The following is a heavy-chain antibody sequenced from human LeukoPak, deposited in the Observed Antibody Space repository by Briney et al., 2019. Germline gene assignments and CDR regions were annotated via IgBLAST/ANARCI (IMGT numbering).Heavy chain of an antibody. V-gene: IGHV3-48*02. J-gene: IGHJ3*02. Sequence: GGSLRLSCAASGFTFSSYSMNWVRQAPGKGLEWVSYISSSSSTIYYADSVKGRFTISRDNAKNSLYLQMNSLRDEDTAVYYCAREDYDFWSGIPSHDAFDIWGQGTMVTVSS. CDR2: ISSSSSTI. D-gene: IGHD3-3*01. CDR3: AREDYDFWSGIPSHDAFDI. CDR1: GFTFSSYS.